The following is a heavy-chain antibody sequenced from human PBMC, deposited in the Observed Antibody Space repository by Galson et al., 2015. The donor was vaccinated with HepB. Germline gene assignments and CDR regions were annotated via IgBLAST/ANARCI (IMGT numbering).Heavy chain of an antibody. CDR1: GFTFSSYW. CDR2: IKHDGGEI. J-gene: IGHJ4*02. Sequence: SLRLSCAASGFTFSSYWMTWVRQAPGKGLEWVANIKHDGGEIYYVDSVKGRFTISRDNAKNSLYLQMNSLRAEDTAVYYCARVSSPFDYWGQGTLVTVSS. V-gene: IGHV3-7*01. CDR3: ARVSSPFDY.